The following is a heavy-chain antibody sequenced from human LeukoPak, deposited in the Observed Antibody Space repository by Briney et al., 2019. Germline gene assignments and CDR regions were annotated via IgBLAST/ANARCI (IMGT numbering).Heavy chain of an antibody. V-gene: IGHV3-11*04. D-gene: IGHD2-15*01. CDR1: GFTFSEYY. Sequence: GALRLSCAASGFTFSEYYMSWIRQAPGKGLEWVSYISSGGNTIYYADSVKGRFNISRDNAKNTLYLQMNSLRAEDTALYYCATSARTYIGSSLDYWGQGTLVTVSS. CDR2: ISSGGNTI. J-gene: IGHJ4*02. CDR3: ATSARTYIGSSLDY.